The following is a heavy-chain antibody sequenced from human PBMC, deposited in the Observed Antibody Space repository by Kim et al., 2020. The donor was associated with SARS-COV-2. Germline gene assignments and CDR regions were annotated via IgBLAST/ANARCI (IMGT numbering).Heavy chain of an antibody. Sequence: GVSLRLSCAASGFTFSSYGMHWVRQAPGKGLEWVAVIWYDGSNKYYADSVKGRFTISRDNSKNTLYLQMNSLRAEDTAVYYCARDLLAGDFFWSGIDGAFDIWGQGTMVTVSS. D-gene: IGHD3-3*01. CDR3: ARDLLAGDFFWSGIDGAFDI. CDR2: IWYDGSNK. J-gene: IGHJ3*02. V-gene: IGHV3-33*01. CDR1: GFTFSSYG.